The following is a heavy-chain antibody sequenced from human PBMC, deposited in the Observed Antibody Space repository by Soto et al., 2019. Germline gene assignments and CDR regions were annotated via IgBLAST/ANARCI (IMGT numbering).Heavy chain of an antibody. J-gene: IGHJ4*02. V-gene: IGHV4-34*01. D-gene: IGHD3-22*01. Sequence: SETLSLTCAVYGGSFSGYYWSWIRQPPGKGLEWIGEINHSGSTNYNPSLKSRVTISVDTSKNQFSLKLSSVTAADTAVYYCASSDYDSSGYFLWGQGTLVTVSS. CDR1: GGSFSGYY. CDR3: ASSDYDSSGYFL. CDR2: INHSGST.